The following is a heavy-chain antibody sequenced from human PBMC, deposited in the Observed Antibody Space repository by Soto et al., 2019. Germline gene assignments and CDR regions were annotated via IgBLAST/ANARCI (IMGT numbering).Heavy chain of an antibody. J-gene: IGHJ4*02. D-gene: IGHD3-10*01. CDR3: AGGGGFVSFDY. CDR2: INHLETT. Sequence: QLQLHMSGSGLVKPSQTLSLTCTVSGASITYGAYSWSWIRQTPGKGLEWIGYINHLETTFYNPSFESRLPLSIDRTKNQFSLNLKSISAADRAVYFCAGGGGFVSFDYWGQGILVTVSS. V-gene: IGHV4-30-2*01. CDR1: GASITYGAYS.